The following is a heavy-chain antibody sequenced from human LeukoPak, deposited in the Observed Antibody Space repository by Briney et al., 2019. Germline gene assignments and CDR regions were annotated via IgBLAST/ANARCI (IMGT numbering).Heavy chain of an antibody. J-gene: IGHJ4*02. D-gene: IGHD3-22*01. CDR2: ISGSGDNT. CDR1: GFTVGSNY. Sequence: GGSLRLSCAASGFTVGSNYMSWVRQAPGKGLEWVSVISGSGDNTYYADSVKGRFTITRDNSKNTLYVQVNSLGTEDTAAYYCAKGSYYDSSGSFYFDYWGQGTLVTVSS. CDR3: AKGSYYDSSGSFYFDY. V-gene: IGHV3-23*01.